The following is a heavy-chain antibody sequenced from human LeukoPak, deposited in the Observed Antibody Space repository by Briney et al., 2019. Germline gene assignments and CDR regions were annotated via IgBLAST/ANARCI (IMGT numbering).Heavy chain of an antibody. CDR2: INPNSGGT. V-gene: IGHV1-2*02. CDR1: GYTFTGYY. Sequence: GASVKVSCKASGYTFTGYYMHWVRQVPGQGLEWMGWINPNSGGTNYAQRFQGRVTMTRDTSISTAYMELSRLRSDDTAVYYCARDGWDIVVVPAARPYFDYWGQGTLVTVSS. J-gene: IGHJ4*02. D-gene: IGHD2-2*01. CDR3: ARDGWDIVVVPAARPYFDY.